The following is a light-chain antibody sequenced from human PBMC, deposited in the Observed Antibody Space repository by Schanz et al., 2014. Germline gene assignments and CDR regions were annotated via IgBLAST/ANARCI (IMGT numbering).Light chain of an antibody. J-gene: IGLJ3*02. CDR1: RSNIGSNS. Sequence: QSVLAQPPSASETPGQRISISCSGGRSNIGSNSVNWYQQLPGTAPKLLIYSNDRRPSGVPDRFSASKSGTSASLAISGLQSEDEADYYCAAWDDSLNGRLFGGGTKLTVL. CDR3: AAWDDSLNGRL. CDR2: SND. V-gene: IGLV1-44*01.